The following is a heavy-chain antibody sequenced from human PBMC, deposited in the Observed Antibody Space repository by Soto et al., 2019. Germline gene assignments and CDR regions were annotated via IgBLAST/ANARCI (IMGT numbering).Heavy chain of an antibody. CDR3: ARTEYEKIGHDY. CDR2: IYNGGST. CDR1: GASISTDC. D-gene: IGHD3-16*01. Sequence: SETRSRTWTVSGASISTDCWSGIRQPPGKRLEWIGYIYNGGSTNQNPSLKGRVSISVDTSRNQFSLRLRSVTAADTAVYYCARTEYEKIGHDYWGPGILVTVSS. V-gene: IGHV4-59*01. J-gene: IGHJ4*02.